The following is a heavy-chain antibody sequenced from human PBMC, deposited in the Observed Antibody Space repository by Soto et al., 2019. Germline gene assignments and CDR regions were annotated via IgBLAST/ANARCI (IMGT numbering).Heavy chain of an antibody. CDR3: ARDRTPEGSSGPPPIGY. D-gene: IGHD3-22*01. V-gene: IGHV3-11*01. Sequence: GSLRLSCAASGFTFSDYYMSWIRQAPGKGLEWVSYISSSGSTIYYADSVKGRFTISRDNAKNSLYLQMNSLRAEDTAVYYCARDRTPEGSSGPPPIGYWGQGTLVTVSS. J-gene: IGHJ4*02. CDR2: ISSSGSTI. CDR1: GFTFSDYY.